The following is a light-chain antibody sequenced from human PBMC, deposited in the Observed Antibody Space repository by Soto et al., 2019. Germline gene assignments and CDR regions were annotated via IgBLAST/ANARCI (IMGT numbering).Light chain of an antibody. CDR1: QDISNW. CDR3: QHYESYSLLT. Sequence: DIQMTRSPSTLSASVGVRVTITCRAGQDISNWLAWYQQNSGKAPKLLIYDASRLITGVPSRFSRSGSGTEIALTISSLHRDDFATDCCQHYESYSLLTCGGGPKV. V-gene: IGKV1-5*01. CDR2: DAS. J-gene: IGKJ4*01.